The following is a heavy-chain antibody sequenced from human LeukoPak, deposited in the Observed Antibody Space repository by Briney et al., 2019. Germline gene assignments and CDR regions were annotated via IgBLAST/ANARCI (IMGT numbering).Heavy chain of an antibody. V-gene: IGHV1-2*02. D-gene: IGHD3-22*01. Sequence: ASVKVSCKASVYTFTGYYMHWVRQAPGQGLEWMGWINPNSGGTNYAQKFQGRVSMTRDTSISTAYMELSRLRSDDTAVYYCARDQHYYDSSGYYSWGQGTLVIVSS. J-gene: IGHJ4*02. CDR2: INPNSGGT. CDR3: ARDQHYYDSSGYYS. CDR1: VYTFTGYY.